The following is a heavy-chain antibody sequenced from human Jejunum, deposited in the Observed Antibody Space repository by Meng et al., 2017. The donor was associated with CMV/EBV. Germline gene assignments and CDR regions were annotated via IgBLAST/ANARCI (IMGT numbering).Heavy chain of an antibody. CDR2: ISSSGQTI. CDR3: ARESPEVTLGY. CDR1: GFTSSDYY. D-gene: IGHD4-23*01. V-gene: IGHV3-11*04. Sequence: AASGFTSSDYYMSWIRKAPGKGLEWLSSISSSGQTIDYADSVKGRFTISRDNAKNSLYLQMNSLRAEDTAVYYCARESPEVTLGYWGQGTRVTVSS. J-gene: IGHJ4*02.